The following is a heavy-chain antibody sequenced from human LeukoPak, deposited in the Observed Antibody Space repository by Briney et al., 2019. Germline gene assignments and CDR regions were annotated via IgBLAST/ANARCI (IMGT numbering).Heavy chain of an antibody. CDR1: GFTFSNYS. Sequence: GGSLRLSCAGSGFTFSNYSINWVRQAPGKGLEWVSSISPSSHYIYYADSVRGRFTISRDNARNSLYLQMNSLRDEDTAIYYCARLWGDATIFDLWGQGTLVTVSS. CDR3: ARLWGDATIFDL. V-gene: IGHV3-21*01. CDR2: ISPSSHYI. J-gene: IGHJ4*02. D-gene: IGHD5-12*01.